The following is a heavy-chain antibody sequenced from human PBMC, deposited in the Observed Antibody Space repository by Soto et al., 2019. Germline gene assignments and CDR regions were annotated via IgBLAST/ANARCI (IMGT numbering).Heavy chain of an antibody. Sequence: SETLSLTCTVSGDSINNYYCTWIRQPPWKGLEWIGYIYDSGITSYNPSLKSRLTISVDTSKNQFSLKLKSVTAADTAVYYCARGTKYYYQGMDVWGQGTTVTVSS. CDR2: IYDSGIT. CDR1: GDSINNYY. CDR3: ARGTKYYYQGMDV. J-gene: IGHJ6*02. V-gene: IGHV4-59*01.